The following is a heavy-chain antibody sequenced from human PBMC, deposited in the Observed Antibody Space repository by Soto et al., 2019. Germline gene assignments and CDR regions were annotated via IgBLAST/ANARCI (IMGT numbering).Heavy chain of an antibody. CDR1: GGSISSYY. J-gene: IGHJ6*03. CDR3: ARRSGISDILTGNYYYMDV. CDR2: IYYSGST. D-gene: IGHD3-9*01. Sequence: QVQLQESGPGLVKPSETLSLTCTVSGGSISSYYWSWIRQPPGKGLEWIGYIYYSGSTNYNPSLNRRVTISVDTPKNQFSLKLSVVTAADPAVYYCARRSGISDILTGNYYYMDVCVKGTTVTVSS. V-gene: IGHV4-59*08.